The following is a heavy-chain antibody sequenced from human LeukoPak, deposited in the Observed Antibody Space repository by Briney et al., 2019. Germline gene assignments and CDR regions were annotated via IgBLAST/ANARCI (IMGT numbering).Heavy chain of an antibody. CDR2: IIPILGIA. CDR1: GGTFSSYA. Sequence: ASVKVSCKASGGTFSSYAISWVRQAPGQGLEWMGRIIPILGIANHAQKFQGRVTITADKSTSTAYMELSSLRSEDTAVYYCARDFWSGYYDGYYFDYWGQGTLVTVSS. V-gene: IGHV1-69*04. D-gene: IGHD3-3*01. CDR3: ARDFWSGYYDGYYFDY. J-gene: IGHJ4*02.